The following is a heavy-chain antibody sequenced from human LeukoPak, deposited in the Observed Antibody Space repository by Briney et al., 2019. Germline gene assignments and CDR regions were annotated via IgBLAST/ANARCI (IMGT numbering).Heavy chain of an antibody. V-gene: IGHV3-74*01. CDR1: GFTFSTYW. D-gene: IGHD5-18*01. CDR3: AREADIAIYFDY. CDR2: INNDGSST. J-gene: IGHJ4*02. Sequence: GGSLRLSCAASGFTFSTYWMHWVRQAPGKGLVWVSRINNDGSSTTYADSVKGRFTISRDNAKNTLHLQVNSLRVEDTALYYCAREADIAIYFDYWGQGTLVTVSS.